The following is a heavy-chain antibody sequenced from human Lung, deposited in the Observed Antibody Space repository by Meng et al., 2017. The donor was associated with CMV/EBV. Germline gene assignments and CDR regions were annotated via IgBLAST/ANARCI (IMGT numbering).Heavy chain of an antibody. CDR1: GYSFTGYY. D-gene: IGHD2-21*01. CDR3: ASSTSGVVIGILRRYNWFDP. Sequence: ASXXVSXKSSGYSFTGYYLHWVRQAPGQGLEWMGWINPYSGATKYAEKFQGRVTMTRNTSISTAYMELNTLRSDDTAVYYCASSTSGVVIGILRRYNWFDPWXQGKXVTGAS. J-gene: IGHJ5*02. CDR2: INPYSGAT. V-gene: IGHV1-2*02.